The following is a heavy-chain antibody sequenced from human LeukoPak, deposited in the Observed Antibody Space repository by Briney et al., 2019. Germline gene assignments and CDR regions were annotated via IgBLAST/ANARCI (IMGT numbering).Heavy chain of an antibody. CDR3: ARGIPNYYDSSGSKYYFDY. J-gene: IGHJ4*02. CDR2: IIPIFGTA. V-gene: IGHV1-69*06. CDR1: GGTFSSYA. D-gene: IGHD3-22*01. Sequence: GASVKVSCKASGGTFSSYAISWVRQAPGQGLEWMGGIIPIFGTANYAQKFQGRVTITADKSTSTAYMELSSLRSEDTAVYYCARGIPNYYDSSGSKYYFDYWGQGTLVTVSS.